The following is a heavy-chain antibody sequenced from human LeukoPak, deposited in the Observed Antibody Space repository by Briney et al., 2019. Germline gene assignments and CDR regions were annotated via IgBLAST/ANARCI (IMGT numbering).Heavy chain of an antibody. V-gene: IGHV3-21*01. D-gene: IGHD6-13*01. Sequence: GGSLRLSCAASGFTFSSYSMNWVRQAPGKGLEWVSSISSSSSYIYYADSVKGRFTIFRDNAKNSLYLQMNSLRAEDTAVYYCATKYSSSWYGVDYWGQGTLVTVSS. CDR1: GFTFSSYS. CDR3: ATKYSSSWYGVDY. CDR2: ISSSSSYI. J-gene: IGHJ4*02.